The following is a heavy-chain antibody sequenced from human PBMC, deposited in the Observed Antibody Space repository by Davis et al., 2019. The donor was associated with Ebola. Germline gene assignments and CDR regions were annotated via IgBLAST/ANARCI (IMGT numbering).Heavy chain of an antibody. D-gene: IGHD1-26*01. CDR1: GFTFSNYA. J-gene: IGHJ3*02. V-gene: IGHV3-23*01. CDR3: AKDHGGSLTDDAFDI. CDR2: ISGSGGST. Sequence: GESLKISCTASGFTFSNYAMSWVRQAPGKGLEWVSAISGSGGSTYYADSVKGRFTISRDNSKNTLYLQMNSLRAEDTAVYYCAKDHGGSLTDDAFDIWGQGTMVTVSS.